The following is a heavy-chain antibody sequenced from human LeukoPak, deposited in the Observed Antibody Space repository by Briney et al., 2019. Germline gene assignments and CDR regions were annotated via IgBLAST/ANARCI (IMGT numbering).Heavy chain of an antibody. D-gene: IGHD4-17*01. J-gene: IGHJ4*02. CDR2: IIPIFGIA. CDR1: GGTFSSYA. V-gene: IGHV1-69*04. CDR3: ARSPLFPTDYGDLPYFDY. Sequence: SVKVSCKASGGTFSSYAISWVRQAPGQGPEWMGRIIPIFGIANYAQKFQGRVTITADKSTSTAYMELSSLRSEDTAVYYCARSPLFPTDYGDLPYFDYWGQGTLVTVSS.